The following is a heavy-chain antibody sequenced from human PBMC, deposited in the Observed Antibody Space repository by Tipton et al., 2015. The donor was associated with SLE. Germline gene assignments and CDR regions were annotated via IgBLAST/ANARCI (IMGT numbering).Heavy chain of an antibody. V-gene: IGHV4-34*01. CDR1: GGSFSVYY. CDR2: INHSGST. CDR3: AAAGTGHYFDY. J-gene: IGHJ4*02. D-gene: IGHD6-13*01. Sequence: TLSLTCAVYGGSFSVYYWSWIRQPPGKGLEWIGEINHSGSTNYNPSLKSRVTISVDTSKNQFSLKLSSVTAADTAVYYCAAAGTGHYFDYWGQGTLVTVSS.